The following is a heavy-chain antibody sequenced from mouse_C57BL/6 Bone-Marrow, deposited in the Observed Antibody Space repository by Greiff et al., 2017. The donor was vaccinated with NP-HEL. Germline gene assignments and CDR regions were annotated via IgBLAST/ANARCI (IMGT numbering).Heavy chain of an antibody. CDR1: GYSITSGYY. Sequence: EVKLMESGPGLVKPSQSLSLTCSVTGYSITSGYYWNWIRQFPGNKLEWMGYISYDGSNNYNPSLKNRISITRDTSKNQFFLKLNSVTTEDTATYYCARAIYDGYWYFDVWGTGTTVTVSS. CDR2: ISYDGSN. V-gene: IGHV3-6*01. CDR3: ARAIYDGYWYFDV. D-gene: IGHD2-3*01. J-gene: IGHJ1*03.